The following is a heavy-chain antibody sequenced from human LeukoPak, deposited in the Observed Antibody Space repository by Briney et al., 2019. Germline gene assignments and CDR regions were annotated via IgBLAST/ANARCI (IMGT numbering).Heavy chain of an antibody. D-gene: IGHD6-19*01. Sequence: SETLSLTCAVYGGSFSGYYWSWIRQPPGKGLEWLGEINHSGSTNYNPSLKSRVTMSVDTSKNQFSLKLSSVTAADTAVYYCARLLAVAGGDAFDIWGQGKMVTVSS. CDR3: ARLLAVAGGDAFDI. CDR1: GGSFSGYY. V-gene: IGHV4-34*01. CDR2: INHSGST. J-gene: IGHJ3*02.